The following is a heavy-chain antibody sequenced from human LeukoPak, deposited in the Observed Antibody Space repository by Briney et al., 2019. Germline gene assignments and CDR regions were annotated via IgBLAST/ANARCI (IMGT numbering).Heavy chain of an antibody. J-gene: IGHJ4*02. D-gene: IGHD3-22*01. Sequence: GASVKVSCKASGGTFSSYAISWVRQAPGQGLEWMGRIIPILGIANYAQKFQGRVTITADKSTSTAYTELSSLRSEDTAVYYCARGITMISPDDWGQGTLVTVSS. CDR2: IIPILGIA. CDR1: GGTFSSYA. V-gene: IGHV1-69*04. CDR3: ARGITMISPDD.